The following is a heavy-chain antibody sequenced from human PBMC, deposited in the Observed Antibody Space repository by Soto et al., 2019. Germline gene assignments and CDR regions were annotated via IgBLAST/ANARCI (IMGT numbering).Heavy chain of an antibody. D-gene: IGHD6-25*01. V-gene: IGHV4-59*04. Sequence: SETISLKCNVSGPSISRDHWSWIRQPPGKSLESIANIYYIXSTFYNPSLKSRVTISLDTSKNQFSLKLRSVTDADTAVYYCARHEAGWYFDSGAQGTLVTVSS. J-gene: IGHJ4*02. CDR1: GPSISRDH. CDR3: ARHEAGWYFDS. CDR2: IYYIXST.